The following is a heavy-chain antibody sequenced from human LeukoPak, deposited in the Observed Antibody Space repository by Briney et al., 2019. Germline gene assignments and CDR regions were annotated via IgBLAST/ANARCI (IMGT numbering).Heavy chain of an antibody. D-gene: IGHD2-15*01. CDR2: ISSSSSYI. Sequence: PGGSLRLSCAASGFTFSSYSMNWVRQAPGKGLEWVSSISSSSSYIYYADSVKGRFTISRDNAKNSLYLQMNSLRAEDTAVYYCARIGFSYWYFDLWGRGTLVTVSS. V-gene: IGHV3-21*01. J-gene: IGHJ2*01. CDR3: ARIGFSYWYFDL. CDR1: GFTFSSYS.